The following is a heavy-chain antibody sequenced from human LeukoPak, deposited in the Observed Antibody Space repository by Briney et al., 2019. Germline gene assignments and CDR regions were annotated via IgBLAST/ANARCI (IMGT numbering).Heavy chain of an antibody. CDR3: PRVKGVTGPTTVEY. Sequence: PGGSLRLSCAASGITFSRYWMHWVRQAPGKGLVWVSRISSDGSNTIYAESVKGRFTITRDNAKNTLYLQMSSLKVEDTAVYYCPRVKGVTGPTTVEYWGQGNLVTVSS. D-gene: IGHD1-26*01. CDR1: GITFSRYW. V-gene: IGHV3-74*01. CDR2: ISSDGSNT. J-gene: IGHJ4*02.